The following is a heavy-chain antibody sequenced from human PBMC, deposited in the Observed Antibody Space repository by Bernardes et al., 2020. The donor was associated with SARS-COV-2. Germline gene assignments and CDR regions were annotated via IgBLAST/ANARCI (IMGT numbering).Heavy chain of an antibody. Sequence: GGCRRLSCAVSGFTFSNYAMHWVRQAPGKGLEWVAVISFDGSNKFYTDSVKGRFTISRDNPKNTLYLQMNSLRAEDTAVYYCAKVSHDSSGYYYKFYYYGMDVWGQGTTVTVSS. CDR1: GFTFSNYA. D-gene: IGHD3-22*01. J-gene: IGHJ6*02. CDR3: AKVSHDSSGYYYKFYYYGMDV. CDR2: ISFDGSNK. V-gene: IGHV3-30*18.